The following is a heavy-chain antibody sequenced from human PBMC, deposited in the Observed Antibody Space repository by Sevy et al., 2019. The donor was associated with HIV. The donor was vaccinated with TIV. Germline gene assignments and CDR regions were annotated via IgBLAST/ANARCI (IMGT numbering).Heavy chain of an antibody. CDR3: AGVWYYYDSSGYSRDAFDI. CDR2: INPNSGGT. V-gene: IGHV1-2*02. J-gene: IGHJ3*02. D-gene: IGHD3-22*01. Sequence: ASVKVSCKASGYTFTGYYMHWVRQAPGQGLEWMGWINPNSGGTNYAQKFQGRVTMTRDTSISTAYMELSRLRSDDTAVYYCAGVWYYYDSSGYSRDAFDIWGQGTMVTVSS. CDR1: GYTFTGYY.